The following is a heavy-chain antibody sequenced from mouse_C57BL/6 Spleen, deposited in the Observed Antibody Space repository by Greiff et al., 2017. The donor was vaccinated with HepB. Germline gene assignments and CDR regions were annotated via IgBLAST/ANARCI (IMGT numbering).Heavy chain of an antibody. D-gene: IGHD2-13*01. CDR3: ARPDGDWFAY. V-gene: IGHV1-18*01. CDR2: INPNNGGT. Sequence: VQLQQSGPELVKPGASVKISCKASGYTFTDYNMHWVKQSHGKSLEWIGDINPNNGGTNYNQKFKGKATLTVDKSSSTAYMELRSLTSEDTAVYYCARPDGDWFAYWGQGTLVTVSA. CDR1: GYTFTDYN. J-gene: IGHJ3*01.